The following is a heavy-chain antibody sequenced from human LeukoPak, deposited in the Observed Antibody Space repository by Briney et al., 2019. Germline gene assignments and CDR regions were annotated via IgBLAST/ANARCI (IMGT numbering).Heavy chain of an antibody. J-gene: IGHJ5*02. CDR1: GGSISSYY. Sequence: SETLSLTCTVSGGSISSYYWSWIRQPPGKGLEWIGYIYYSGSTNYNPSLKSRVTISVDTSKNQFSLKLSSVTAADTAVYYCARGGSKDIVVVPAATFNWFDPWGQGTLVTVSS. D-gene: IGHD2-2*01. CDR3: ARGGSKDIVVVPAATFNWFDP. V-gene: IGHV4-59*12. CDR2: IYYSGST.